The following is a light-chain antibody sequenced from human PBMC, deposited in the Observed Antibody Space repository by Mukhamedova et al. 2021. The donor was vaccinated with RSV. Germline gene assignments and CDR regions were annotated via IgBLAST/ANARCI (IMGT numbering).Light chain of an antibody. V-gene: IGKV3-15*01. CDR1: QSISSI. CDR2: DAS. Sequence: GERATLSCRASQSISSILAWYQQKPGQAPRLLIYDASTRATGIPARFSGSGSGTEFTLTISSLASEDFAVYYCQHYNNWPPTWT. CDR3: QHYNNWPPTWT. J-gene: IGKJ1*01.